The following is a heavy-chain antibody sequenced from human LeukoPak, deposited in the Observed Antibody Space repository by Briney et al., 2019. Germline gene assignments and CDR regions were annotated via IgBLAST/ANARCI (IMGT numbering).Heavy chain of an antibody. D-gene: IGHD6-13*01. CDR2: ISGSGIST. V-gene: IGHV3-23*01. CDR1: GFTFSSYA. CDR3: ARHLGYSSSHTDY. J-gene: IGHJ4*02. Sequence: TGGSLRLSCAASGFTFSSYAMSWVRQAPGKGLEWVSAISGSGISTYYSESVKGRFTISRDNSKNTLYLQMNSLRAEDTAVYYCARHLGYSSSHTDYWGQGTLITVSS.